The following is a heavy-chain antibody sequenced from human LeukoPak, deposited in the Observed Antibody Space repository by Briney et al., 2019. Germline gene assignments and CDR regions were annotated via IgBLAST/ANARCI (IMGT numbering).Heavy chain of an antibody. CDR3: ARRHYYDSSGYFDI. CDR1: GGSISSYY. D-gene: IGHD3-22*01. CDR2: IYYSGST. Sequence: PSETLSLTCTVSGGSISSYYWSWLRQPTGKGLEWIGNIYYSGSTNYNPSLKSRVTISVDTSKNQFSLKLSSVPAADTALYYCARRHYYDSSGYFDIWGQGTMVTVSS. J-gene: IGHJ3*02. V-gene: IGHV4-59*01.